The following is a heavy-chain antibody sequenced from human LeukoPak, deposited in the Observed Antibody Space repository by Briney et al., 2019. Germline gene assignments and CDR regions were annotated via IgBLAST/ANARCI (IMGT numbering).Heavy chain of an antibody. CDR3: ARDHCSGGSCYNYFQH. CDR1: GYTFTSNY. J-gene: IGHJ1*01. CDR2: TIPILGIA. V-gene: IGHV1-69*04. Sequence: SVKVSCKASGYTFTSNYMHWVRQAPGQGLEWMGRTIPILGIANYAQKFQGRVTITADKSTSTAYMELSSLRSEDTAVYYCARDHCSGGSCYNYFQHWGQGTLVTVSS. D-gene: IGHD2-15*01.